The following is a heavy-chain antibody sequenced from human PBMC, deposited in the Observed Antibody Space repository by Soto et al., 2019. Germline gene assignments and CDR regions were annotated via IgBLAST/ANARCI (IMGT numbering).Heavy chain of an antibody. V-gene: IGHV4-30-4*01. D-gene: IGHD1-1*01. J-gene: IGHJ6*02. Sequence: SETLSLTCTVSGDSISSADYYWSWIRQTPGKGLERIGHIFYSGTTYYNPSLKSRLTISVDTSKNHFSLRLTSVTAADTAVYYCARDLWVEPELYYYGMDVWGQGTTVTVSS. CDR3: ARDLWVEPELYYYGMDV. CDR1: GDSISSADYY. CDR2: IFYSGTT.